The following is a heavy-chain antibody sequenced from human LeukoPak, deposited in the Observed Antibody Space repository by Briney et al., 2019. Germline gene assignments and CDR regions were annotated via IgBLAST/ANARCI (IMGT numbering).Heavy chain of an antibody. J-gene: IGHJ6*03. CDR3: ARALSPLIVGATNYYYYMDV. D-gene: IGHD1-26*01. CDR1: GFTFSSYS. Sequence: GGSLRLSCAASGFTFSSYSMNWVRQAPGKGLEWVSSISSSSSYIYYADSVKGRFTISRDNAKNSLYLQMNSLRAEDTAVYYCARALSPLIVGATNYYYYMDVWGKGTTVTVSS. CDR2: ISSSSSYI. V-gene: IGHV3-21*01.